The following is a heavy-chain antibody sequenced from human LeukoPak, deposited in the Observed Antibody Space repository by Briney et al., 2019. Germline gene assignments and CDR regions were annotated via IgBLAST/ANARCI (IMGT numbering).Heavy chain of an antibody. CDR1: GYTFTGYY. Sequence: ASVKVSCKASGYTFTGYYMHWVRQAPGQGLEWMGWISAYNGNTNYAQKLQGRVTMTTDTSTSTAYMELRSLRSDDTAVYYCARALDSIWFGELLYYFDYWGQGTLVTVSS. CDR3: ARALDSIWFGELLYYFDY. D-gene: IGHD3-10*01. CDR2: ISAYNGNT. J-gene: IGHJ4*02. V-gene: IGHV1-18*04.